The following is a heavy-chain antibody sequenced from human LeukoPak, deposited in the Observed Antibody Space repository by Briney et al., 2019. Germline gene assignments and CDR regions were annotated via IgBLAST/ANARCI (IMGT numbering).Heavy chain of an antibody. Sequence: GGSLRLSCTASGFTFGDYAMTWVRQAPGKGLEWVGFIRTKAYGGTTDYAASVKGRFTVSRDDSKSIAYLQMNSLKTEDTAVYYCTRSSRIRYFDWDLDYWGQGTLVTVSS. J-gene: IGHJ4*02. CDR2: IRTKAYGGTT. D-gene: IGHD3-9*01. V-gene: IGHV3-49*04. CDR3: TRSSRIRYFDWDLDY. CDR1: GFTFGDYA.